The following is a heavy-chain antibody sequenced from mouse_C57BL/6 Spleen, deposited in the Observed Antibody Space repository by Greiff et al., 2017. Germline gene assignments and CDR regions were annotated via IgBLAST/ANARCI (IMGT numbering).Heavy chain of an antibody. CDR2: IHPNSGST. J-gene: IGHJ1*03. CDR1: GYTFTSYW. D-gene: IGHD4-1*01. CDR3: ARLGLHWYFDV. Sequence: QVQLQQPGAELVKPGASVKLSCKASGYTFTSYWMHWVKQRPGQGLEWIGMIHPNSGSTNYNEKFKSKATLTVDKSSSTAYMQLSSLTSEDSAVYYCARLGLHWYFDVWGTGTTVTVSS. V-gene: IGHV1-64*01.